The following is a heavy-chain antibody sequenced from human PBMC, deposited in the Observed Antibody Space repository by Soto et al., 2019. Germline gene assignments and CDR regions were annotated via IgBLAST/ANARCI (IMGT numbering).Heavy chain of an antibody. CDR2: ISYDGSNT. Sequence: QVQLVESGGGVVQPGRSPTLSCAASGFTFSRFSMHWVRQAPGKGLAWVAVISYDGSNTHYAESVKGRFNISRDDSKNTVCLQMNNLRGEDSAVYYCARDHGMFLSYYYYGMDVWGQGTTVSVAS. V-gene: IGHV3-30-3*01. J-gene: IGHJ6*02. CDR1: GFTFSRFS. CDR3: ARDHGMFLSYYYYGMDV. D-gene: IGHD3-10*02.